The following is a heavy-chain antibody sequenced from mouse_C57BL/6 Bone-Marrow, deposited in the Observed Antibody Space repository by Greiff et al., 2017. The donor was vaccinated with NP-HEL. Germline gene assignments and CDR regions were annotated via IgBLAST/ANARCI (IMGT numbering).Heavy chain of an antibody. CDR2: SYPGDGDT. J-gene: IGHJ1*03. CDR1: GYAFSSSW. Sequence: VKLVESGPELVKPGASVKISCKASGYAFSSSWMNWVKQRPGKGLEWIGRSYPGDGDTNYNGKFKGKATLTADKSSSTAYMQLSSLTSEDSAVYFCAREGVTTVVEYFDVWGTGTTVTVSS. V-gene: IGHV1-82*01. CDR3: AREGVTTVVEYFDV. D-gene: IGHD1-1*01.